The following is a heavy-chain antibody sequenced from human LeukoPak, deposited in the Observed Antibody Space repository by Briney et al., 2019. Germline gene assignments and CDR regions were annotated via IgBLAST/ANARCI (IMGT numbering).Heavy chain of an antibody. V-gene: IGHV4-59*08. D-gene: IGHD2-15*01. CDR3: AGTEAGYADFDY. CDR1: GGSISSYY. CDR2: IYYSGST. J-gene: IGHJ4*02. Sequence: PSQTLSLTCTVSGGSISSYYWSWIRQPPGKGLEWIGYIYYSGSTNYNPSLKSRVTISVDTSKNQFSLKLSSVTAADTAVYYCAGTEAGYADFDYWGQGTLVTVSS.